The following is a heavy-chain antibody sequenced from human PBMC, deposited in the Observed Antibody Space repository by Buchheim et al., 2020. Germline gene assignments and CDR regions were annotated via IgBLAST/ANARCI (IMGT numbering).Heavy chain of an antibody. J-gene: IGHJ6*02. D-gene: IGHD4/OR15-4a*01. CDR3: IAVSMVNV. Sequence: EVQLVESGGGLVKPGGSLRLSCAASGFTFNNAWMSWVRQAPGQGLEWVGRIKSQTDGGTTDYAAPVQRRFTISRDDSKTTLFLQMKGLKTEDTAVYYCIAVSMVNVWGQGTT. CDR2: IKSQTDGGTT. CDR1: GFTFNNAW. V-gene: IGHV3-15*01.